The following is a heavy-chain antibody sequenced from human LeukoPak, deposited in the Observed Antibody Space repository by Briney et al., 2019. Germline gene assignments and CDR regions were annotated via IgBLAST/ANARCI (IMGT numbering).Heavy chain of an antibody. D-gene: IGHD5-24*01. V-gene: IGHV4-31*03. J-gene: IGHJ6*02. Sequence: SQTLSLTCTVTGGSISSGGYYWSWIRQHPGKGLEWIGYIYYSGSTYYNPSLKSRVTISVDTSKNQFSLKLSSVTAADTAVYYCARDLTRDGYNHDIRYGMDVWGQGTTVTVSS. CDR2: IYYSGST. CDR3: ARDLTRDGYNHDIRYGMDV. CDR1: GGSISSGGYY.